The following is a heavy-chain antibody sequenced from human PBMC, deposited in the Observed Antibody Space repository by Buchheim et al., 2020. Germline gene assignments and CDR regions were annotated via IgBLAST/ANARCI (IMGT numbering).Heavy chain of an antibody. V-gene: IGHV3-30*03. Sequence: QVQLVESGGGVVQPGRSLRLSCAASGFTFSSYGMHWVRQAPGKGLEWVAVISYDGNQKYNRDSVKGRFTISRDNSKNTLYLQMNSLRTEDTAVYYCARFGEATAGFDYWGQGAL. CDR1: GFTFSSYG. J-gene: IGHJ4*02. CDR3: ARFGEATAGFDY. CDR2: ISYDGNQK. D-gene: IGHD3-3*01.